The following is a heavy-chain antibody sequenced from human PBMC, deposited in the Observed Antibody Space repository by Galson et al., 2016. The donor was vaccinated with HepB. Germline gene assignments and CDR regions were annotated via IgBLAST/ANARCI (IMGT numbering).Heavy chain of an antibody. D-gene: IGHD3/OR15-3a*01. CDR1: GGSISGYY. CDR2: IYYSGGT. J-gene: IGHJ6*02. CDR3: ARCGRPHDHDLGNGMDV. Sequence: ETLSLTCTVSGGSISGYYWTWVRQPPGKGLEWIGYIYYSGGTNYNPSLEGRVTISVDTFNNQFSLELTSVAAADTAVYYCARCGRPHDHDLGNGMDVWGQGTTVTVSS. V-gene: IGHV4-59*01.